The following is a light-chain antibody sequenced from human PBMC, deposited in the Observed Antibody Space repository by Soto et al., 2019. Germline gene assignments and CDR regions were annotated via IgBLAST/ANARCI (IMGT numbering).Light chain of an antibody. CDR2: EVS. J-gene: IGLJ2*01. CDR3: SSYASSSTLV. Sequence: QSALTQPASVSGSPRQSITISCSGTSSGVGGNNYVSWYQQHPGKAPQLMIYEVSNRPSGVSNRFSGSKSGNTASLTISGLQAEDEADYYCSSYASSSTLVFGGGTQVTVL. V-gene: IGLV2-14*01. CDR1: SSGVGGNNY.